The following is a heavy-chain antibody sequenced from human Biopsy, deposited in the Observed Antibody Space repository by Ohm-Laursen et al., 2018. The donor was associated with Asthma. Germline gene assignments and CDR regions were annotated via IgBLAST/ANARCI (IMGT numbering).Heavy chain of an antibody. CDR3: ARASVAASSNWFDP. V-gene: IGHV4-30-4*01. CDR2: IHYSGST. J-gene: IGHJ5*02. CDR1: GASIKTDDHY. Sequence: TLSLTCSVSGASIKTDDHYWSWLRQPPGKGLEWFGFIHYSGSTSYNPSLKGGVTISVDTSKNQFSMKLSSVTAADTAVYYCARASVAASSNWFDPWGQGTLVTVSS. D-gene: IGHD6-19*01.